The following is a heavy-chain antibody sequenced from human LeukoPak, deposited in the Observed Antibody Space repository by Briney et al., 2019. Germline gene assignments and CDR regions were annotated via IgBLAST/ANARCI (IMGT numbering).Heavy chain of an antibody. V-gene: IGHV4-30-4*01. D-gene: IGHD3-10*01. CDR1: GGSISSGDYY. Sequence: PSQTLSLTCTVSGGSISSGDYYWSWIRQPPGKGLEWIGYIYYSGSTYYNPSLKSRVTISVDTSKNQFSLKLSSVTAADTAVYYCARDVVRGVTPSHYYYYGMGVWGKGTTVTVSS. J-gene: IGHJ6*04. CDR3: ARDVVRGVTPSHYYYYGMGV. CDR2: IYYSGST.